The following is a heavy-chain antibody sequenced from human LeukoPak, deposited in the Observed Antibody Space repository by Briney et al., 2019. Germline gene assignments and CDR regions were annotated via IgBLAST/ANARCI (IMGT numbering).Heavy chain of an antibody. CDR1: GGSISSGGYP. CDR2: IYYSGST. CDR3: ARLRPVAATRYFDY. D-gene: IGHD6-19*01. Sequence: SETLSLTCTVSGGSISSGGYPWSWIRQHPGKGLEWIGYIYYSGSTYYNPSLKSRVTISVDTSKNQFSLKLSSVTAADTAVYYCARLRPVAATRYFDYWGQGTLVTVSS. J-gene: IGHJ4*02. V-gene: IGHV4-31*03.